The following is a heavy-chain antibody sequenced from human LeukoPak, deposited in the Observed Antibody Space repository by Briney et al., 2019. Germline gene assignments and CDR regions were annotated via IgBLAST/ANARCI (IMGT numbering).Heavy chain of an antibody. CDR1: GGSISSGSYY. D-gene: IGHD1-26*01. CDR3: ARGSSGSYNY. CDR2: INPSGTT. V-gene: IGHV4-61*02. J-gene: IGHJ4*02. Sequence: SHTLSLTCTVSGGSISSGSYYWSWIRQPAGKGLEWIGRINPSGTTNYSPSLKSRVTISVDTSKNQFSLKLSSVTAADTAVYYCARGSSGSYNYWGQGTLVTVSS.